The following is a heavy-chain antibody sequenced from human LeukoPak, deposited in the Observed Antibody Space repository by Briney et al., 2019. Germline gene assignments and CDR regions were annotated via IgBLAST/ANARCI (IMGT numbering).Heavy chain of an antibody. V-gene: IGHV4-38-2*02. Sequence: PSETLSLTCTVSGYSISSAYYWGWVRQPPGKGLEWIGSIYHSGSTYYNPSLKSRVTISVDTPKNQFSLKLSSVTAADTAVYYCARHARGYTSPSTRYYSMDVWGKGTSVTISS. CDR3: ARHARGYTSPSTRYYSMDV. CDR2: IYHSGST. CDR1: GYSISSAYY. D-gene: IGHD5-18*01. J-gene: IGHJ6*04.